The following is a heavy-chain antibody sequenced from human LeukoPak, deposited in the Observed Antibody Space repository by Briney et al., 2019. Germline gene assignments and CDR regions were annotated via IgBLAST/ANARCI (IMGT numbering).Heavy chain of an antibody. V-gene: IGHV4-39*01. CDR2: MYHNGST. CDR3: ARGRWGVGADFDY. J-gene: IGHJ4*02. CDR1: GGSISSSSYY. Sequence: SETLSLTCTVSGGSISSSSYYWGWIRQPPGKGLEWIGSMYHNGSTYYNPSLKSRVTISVDTSKNQFSLKLSSVTAADTAVYYCARGRWGVGADFDYWGQGTLVTVSS. D-gene: IGHD1-26*01.